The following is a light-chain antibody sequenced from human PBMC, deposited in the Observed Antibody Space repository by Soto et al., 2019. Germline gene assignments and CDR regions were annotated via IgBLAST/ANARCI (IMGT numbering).Light chain of an antibody. CDR2: DAS. Sequence: EIVLTQSPATLPLSQGEKATLSCRASRTISASLAWYQQRPGRAPRLFIFDASNRATGIPARFSGSGSGTDFTLTISGLEPEDFAVYYCQQRRNWPWTFGQGTKVEI. J-gene: IGKJ1*01. V-gene: IGKV3-11*01. CDR1: RTISAS. CDR3: QQRRNWPWT.